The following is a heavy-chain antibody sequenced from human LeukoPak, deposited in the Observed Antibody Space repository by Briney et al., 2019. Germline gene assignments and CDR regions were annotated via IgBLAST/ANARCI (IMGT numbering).Heavy chain of an antibody. Sequence: GGSLRLSCAASGFTFSSYSMNWVRQAPGKGLEWVSSISSSSSYIYYADSVKGRFTISRDNAKNSLYLQTNSLRAEDTAVYYCARARGYSYGYQGWFDPWGQGTLVTVSS. CDR3: ARARGYSYGYQGWFDP. CDR2: ISSSSSYI. V-gene: IGHV3-21*01. J-gene: IGHJ5*02. CDR1: GFTFSSYS. D-gene: IGHD5-18*01.